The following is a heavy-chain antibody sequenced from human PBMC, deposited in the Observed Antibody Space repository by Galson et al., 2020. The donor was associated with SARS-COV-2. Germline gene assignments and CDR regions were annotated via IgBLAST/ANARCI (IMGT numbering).Heavy chain of an antibody. CDR1: GGSINSSSYY. V-gene: IGHV4-39*07. Sequence: SETLSLTSTVSGGSINSSSYYWGWIRQPPGKGLEWIGSVFYSGSTYYSPSLESRVTISADTSKNQFSLKMNSVTAADTAKYYCVRDRCGGGNCQGGWFDPWGQGTLVTVPS. CDR2: VFYSGST. J-gene: IGHJ5*02. CDR3: VRDRCGGGNCQGGWFDP. D-gene: IGHD2-15*01.